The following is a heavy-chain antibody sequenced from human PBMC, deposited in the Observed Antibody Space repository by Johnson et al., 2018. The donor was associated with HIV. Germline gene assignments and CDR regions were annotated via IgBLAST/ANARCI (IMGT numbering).Heavy chain of an antibody. CDR2: ISWNSGSI. CDR1: GFTFDDYA. V-gene: IGHV3-9*01. Sequence: VQLVESGGGLVQPGRSLRLSCAASGFTFDDYAMHWVRQAPGKGLEWVSGISWNSGSIGYADSVKGRFTISRDNAKNSLYLQMNSLQTEDTALYYCVRLYYDRRVAFDFWGQGTMVTVSS. CDR3: VRLYYDRRVAFDF. D-gene: IGHD3-22*01. J-gene: IGHJ3*01.